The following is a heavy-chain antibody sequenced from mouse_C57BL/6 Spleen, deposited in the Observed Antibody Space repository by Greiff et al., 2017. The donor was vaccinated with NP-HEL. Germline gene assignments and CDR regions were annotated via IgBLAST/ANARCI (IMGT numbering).Heavy chain of an antibody. Sequence: QVQLQQPGAELVMPGASVKLSCKASGYTFTSYWMHWVKQRPGQGLEWIGEIDPSDSYTNYNQKFKGKSTLTVDQSSSTAYMQLSSLTSEDSAVYYCASGCDGSGYGAMAYWGQGTSVTVSA. D-gene: IGHD1-1*01. CDR1: GYTFTSYW. CDR2: IDPSDSYT. CDR3: ASGCDGSGYGAMAY. V-gene: IGHV1-69*01. J-gene: IGHJ4*01.